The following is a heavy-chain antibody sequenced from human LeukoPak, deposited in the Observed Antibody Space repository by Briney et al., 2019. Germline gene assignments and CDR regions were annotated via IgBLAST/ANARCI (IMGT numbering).Heavy chain of an antibody. CDR1: GYTFTSYG. J-gene: IGHJ6*03. CDR2: MNPNSGNT. V-gene: IGHV1-8*02. Sequence: ASVKVSCKASGYTFTSYGISWVRQAPGQGLEWMGWMNPNSGNTGYAQKFQGRVTMTRNTSISTAYMELSSLRSEDTAVYYCARGLTMVRGVIIRHYYYYMDVWGKGTTVTISS. D-gene: IGHD3-10*01. CDR3: ARGLTMVRGVIIRHYYYYMDV.